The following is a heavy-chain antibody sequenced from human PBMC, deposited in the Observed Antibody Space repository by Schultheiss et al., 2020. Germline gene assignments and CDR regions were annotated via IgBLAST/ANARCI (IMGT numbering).Heavy chain of an antibody. CDR1: GGSFSGYY. V-gene: IGHV4-34*01. CDR3: ARHVLGRNWFDP. Sequence: GSLRLSCAVYGGSFSGYYWSWIRQPPGKGLEWIGEIYHSGSTYYNPSLKSRVTISVDTSKNQFSLKLSSVTAADTAVYYCARHVLGRNWFDPWGQGTLVTVSS. J-gene: IGHJ5*02. CDR2: IYHSGST. D-gene: IGHD3-16*01.